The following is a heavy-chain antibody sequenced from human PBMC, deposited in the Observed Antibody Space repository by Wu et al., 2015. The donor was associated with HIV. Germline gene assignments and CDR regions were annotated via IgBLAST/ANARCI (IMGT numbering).Heavy chain of an antibody. V-gene: IGHV1-69*13. J-gene: IGHJ4*02. D-gene: IGHD4-17*01. CDR3: ARDPGGXYGAYYFDY. CDR1: GGTFSSYA. Sequence: QVQLVQSGTEVKKPGSSVKVSCKASGGTFSSYAINWVRQAPGQGLEWMGRIIHIFGTATYAQKFQGRVTITADESTSTAYMELSSLRSEDTAVYYCARDPGGXYGAYYFDYWGQGNAGHRLL. CDR2: IIHIFGTA.